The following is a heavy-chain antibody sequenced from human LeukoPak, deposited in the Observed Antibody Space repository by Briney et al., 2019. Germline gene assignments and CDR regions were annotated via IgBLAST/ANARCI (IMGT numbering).Heavy chain of an antibody. Sequence: GGSLRLSCAASGFTFSSYWMSWVRQAPGKGLEWVANIKQDGSEKYYVDSVKGRFTISRDNAKNSLYLQMNSLRAEDTAVYYCAREYYYDSSGYDYWGQGTLVTVSS. CDR3: AREYYYDSSGYDY. J-gene: IGHJ4*02. CDR1: GFTFSSYW. V-gene: IGHV3-7*01. D-gene: IGHD3-22*01. CDR2: IKQDGSEK.